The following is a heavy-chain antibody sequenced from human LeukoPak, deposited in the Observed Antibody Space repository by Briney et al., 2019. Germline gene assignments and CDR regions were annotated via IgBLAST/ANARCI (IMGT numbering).Heavy chain of an antibody. Sequence: PGGSLRLSCAASGFTFSSYAMSWVRQAPGKGLEWVSSITGGGYSTYYVDSVKGRFTISRDNSGNTLFLHMDSLRAEDTAVYYCAKDASYSGTYIANFDYWGQGTLVTVSS. V-gene: IGHV3-23*01. J-gene: IGHJ4*02. CDR1: GFTFSSYA. D-gene: IGHD1-26*01. CDR2: ITGGGYST. CDR3: AKDASYSGTYIANFDY.